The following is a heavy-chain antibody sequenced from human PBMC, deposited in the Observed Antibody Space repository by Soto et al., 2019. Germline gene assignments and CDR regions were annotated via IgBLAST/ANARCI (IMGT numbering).Heavy chain of an antibody. D-gene: IGHD1-26*01. Sequence: ASVKVSCKASGYTFTSYGISWVRQAPGQGLEWMGWISAYNGNTNYAQKLQGRVTMTTDTSTSTAYMELRSLRSDDTAVYYCARDPSIKWELPDDAFDIWGQGTMVTVSS. CDR2: ISAYNGNT. CDR3: ARDPSIKWELPDDAFDI. CDR1: GYTFTSYG. V-gene: IGHV1-18*01. J-gene: IGHJ3*02.